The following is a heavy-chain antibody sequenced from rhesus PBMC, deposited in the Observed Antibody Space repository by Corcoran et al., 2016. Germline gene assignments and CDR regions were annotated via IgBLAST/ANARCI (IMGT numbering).Heavy chain of an antibody. CDR2: IYWNDSK. Sequence: QVTLKESGPALVTPTQTLPLTCTFSGFSISTTVTGLGWNRQPPGKALEWLASIYWNDSKYYSTSLKSRLTISKDTSKNQVVLTMTNMDPVDTATYYCARGGGYSGYTDYFDYWGQGVLVTVSS. D-gene: IGHD5-30*01. CDR3: ARGGGYSGYTDYFDY. V-gene: IGHV2-95*01. J-gene: IGHJ4*01. CDR1: GFSISTTVTG.